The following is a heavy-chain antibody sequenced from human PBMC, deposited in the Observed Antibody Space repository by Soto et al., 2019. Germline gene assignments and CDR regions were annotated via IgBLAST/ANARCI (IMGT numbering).Heavy chain of an antibody. CDR2: ISAYNGNT. CDR3: ARDRGVAPPVAGNTHYYYYMDV. V-gene: IGHV1-18*01. J-gene: IGHJ6*03. CDR1: GYSFTNYG. D-gene: IGHD6-19*01. Sequence: WASVKVSCKASGYSFTNYGTTWVRQAPGQGFEWMGWISAYNGNTKYAQKLQGRVTMTTDASTSTAYLELRSLTSDDTAVYYCARDRGVAPPVAGNTHYYYYMDVWGKGTTVTVS.